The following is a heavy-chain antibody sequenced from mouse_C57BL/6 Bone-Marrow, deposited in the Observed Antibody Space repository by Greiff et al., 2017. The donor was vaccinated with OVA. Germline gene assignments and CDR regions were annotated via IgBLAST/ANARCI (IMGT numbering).Heavy chain of an antibody. V-gene: IGHV1-15*01. Sequence: QVQLQQSGAELVRPGASVTLSCKASGYTFTDYEMHWVKQTPVHGLAWIGAIDPETGGTAYNQKFKGKAILTADQSSSTAYMELRSLTSEDSAVYYCTISVGRGFAYWGQGTLVTVSA. CDR1: GYTFTDYE. CDR3: TISVGRGFAY. D-gene: IGHD4-1*01. CDR2: IDPETGGT. J-gene: IGHJ3*01.